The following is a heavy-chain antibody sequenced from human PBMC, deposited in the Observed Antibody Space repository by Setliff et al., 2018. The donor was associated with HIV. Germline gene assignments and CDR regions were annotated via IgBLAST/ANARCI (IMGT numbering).Heavy chain of an antibody. V-gene: IGHV3-64D*09. CDR1: GFTFSNYE. J-gene: IGHJ6*03. CDR3: VKARVDGDYYYYYYMDV. CDR2: ISSNGGST. D-gene: IGHD4-17*01. Sequence: GGSLRLSCAASGFTFSNYEMNWVRQAPGKGLEWVSYISSNGGSTYYADSVKGRFTISRDNSKNTLYLQMSSLRAEDTAVYYCVKARVDGDYYYYYYMDVWGKGTTVTVSS.